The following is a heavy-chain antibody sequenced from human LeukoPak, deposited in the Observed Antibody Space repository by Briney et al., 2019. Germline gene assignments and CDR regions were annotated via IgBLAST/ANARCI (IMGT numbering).Heavy chain of an antibody. V-gene: IGHV3-33*08. CDR2: IWYDGSNK. D-gene: IGHD3-9*01. Sequence: GGSLRLSCAASGFTFSSYAMHWVRQAPGKGLEWVAVIWYDGSNKYYADSVKGRFTISRDNSKNTLYLQMNSLRAEDTAVYYCARGQGFDHPYFDYWGQGTLVTVSS. CDR3: ARGQGFDHPYFDY. J-gene: IGHJ4*02. CDR1: GFTFSSYA.